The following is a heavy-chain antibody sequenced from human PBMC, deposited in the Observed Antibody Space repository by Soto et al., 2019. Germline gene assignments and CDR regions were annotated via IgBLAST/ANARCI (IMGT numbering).Heavy chain of an antibody. CDR3: ARVEAAAGNNWFDP. D-gene: IGHD6-13*01. J-gene: IGHJ5*02. CDR1: GGSISSGDYY. CDR2: IYYSGST. Sequence: SETLSLTCTVSGGSISSGDYYWSWIRQPPGKGLEWIGYIYYSGSTYYNPSLKSRVTTSVDTSKNQFSLKLSSVTAADTAVYYCARVEAAAGNNWFDPWGQGTLVTVSS. V-gene: IGHV4-30-4*01.